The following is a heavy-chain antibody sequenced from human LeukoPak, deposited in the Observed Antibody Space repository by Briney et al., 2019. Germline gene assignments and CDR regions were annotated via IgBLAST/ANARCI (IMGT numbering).Heavy chain of an antibody. CDR3: ARCDVGDGYSHY. V-gene: IGHV3-23*01. CDR1: GFTFSTNA. D-gene: IGHD5-24*01. CDR2: ISGSGAST. Sequence: GGSLRLSCLTSGFTFSTNAMSWVRQAPGKGLEWISGISGSGASTYYADSVTGRFTISRDNSRNTLYLQMNSLRTEDTAVYYCARCDVGDGYSHYWGQGTLVTVSS. J-gene: IGHJ4*02.